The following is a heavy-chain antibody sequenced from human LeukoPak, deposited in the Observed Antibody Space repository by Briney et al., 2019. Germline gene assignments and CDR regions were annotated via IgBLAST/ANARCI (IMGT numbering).Heavy chain of an antibody. CDR1: GFTVSSKY. V-gene: IGHV3-53*01. CDR3: AKTIVGVTNWFDP. Sequence: GGSLRLSCAASGFTVSSKYISWVPQAPGKGLEWVSVIYSGGNTYYADSVKGRFTISSDNSKNTLYLQMNSLRAEETAVYYCAKTIVGVTNWFDPWGQGTLVTVSS. J-gene: IGHJ5*02. CDR2: IYSGGNT. D-gene: IGHD1-26*01.